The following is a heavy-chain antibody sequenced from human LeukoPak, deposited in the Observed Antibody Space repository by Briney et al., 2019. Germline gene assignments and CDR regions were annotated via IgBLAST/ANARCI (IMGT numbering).Heavy chain of an antibody. CDR1: GFTFSRHG. V-gene: IGHV3-30*02. D-gene: IGHD7-27*01. J-gene: IGHJ4*02. Sequence: PVGSLRLSCAASGFTFSRHGMHWVRQAPGRGLEWVAFIRNDGSNHYYADSVKGRFTISRDNSKNNVYLQMHSLRVEDTSIYYCVRDHNWGFDYWGQGTVVTVSS. CDR2: IRNDGSNH. CDR3: VRDHNWGFDY.